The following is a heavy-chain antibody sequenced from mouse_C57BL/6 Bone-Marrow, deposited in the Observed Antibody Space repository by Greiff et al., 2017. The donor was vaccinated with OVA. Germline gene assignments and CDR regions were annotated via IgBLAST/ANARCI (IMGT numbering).Heavy chain of an antibody. J-gene: IGHJ1*03. Sequence: DVQLVESGGGLVKPGGSLKLSCAASGFTFSDYGMHWVRQAPEKGLEWVAYISSGSSTIYYADTVKGRFTISRDNAKNTLFLQMTSLRSEDTAMYYCARLLLRYFDVWGTGTTVTVSS. CDR1: GFTFSDYG. CDR2: ISSGSSTI. CDR3: ARLLLRYFDV. D-gene: IGHD1-1*01. V-gene: IGHV5-17*01.